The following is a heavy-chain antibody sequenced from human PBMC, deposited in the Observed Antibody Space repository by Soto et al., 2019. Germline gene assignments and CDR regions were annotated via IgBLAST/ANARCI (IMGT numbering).Heavy chain of an antibody. CDR2: INPSGGST. D-gene: IGHD6-13*01. CDR3: ASYHCSSSWCY. J-gene: IGHJ4*02. CDR1: GYTFTTYY. Sequence: QVQLVQSGAEVKKPGASVKVSCRASGYTFTTYYMHWVRQAPGQGLEWMGIINPSGGSTSYAQKFQGRVPMTRDTSTSTVYMEMSSLRSEDTAVYFCASYHCSSSWCYWGQGSLVTVPS. V-gene: IGHV1-46*03.